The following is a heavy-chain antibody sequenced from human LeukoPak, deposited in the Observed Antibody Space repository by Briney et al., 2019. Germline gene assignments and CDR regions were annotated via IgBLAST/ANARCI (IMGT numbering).Heavy chain of an antibody. CDR2: IFYSGST. J-gene: IGHJ4*02. CDR3: ARVKRAVAGFFDF. V-gene: IGHV4-39*07. Sequence: SETLSLTCTVSGGSISSSTYYWGWIRQPPGKDLEWIGSIFYSGSTYYNPSLKSRVTISVDTSKNQFSLKLNSVTAADAAIYYCARVKRAVAGFFDFWGQGTLVTVSS. CDR1: GGSISSSTYY. D-gene: IGHD6-19*01.